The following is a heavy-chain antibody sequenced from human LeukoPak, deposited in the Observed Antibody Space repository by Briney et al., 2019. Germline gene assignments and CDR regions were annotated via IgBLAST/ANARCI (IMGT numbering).Heavy chain of an antibody. Sequence: QPGRSLRLSCAASGFTFSSYGMHWVRQAPGKGLEWVAVIWYDGSNKYYADSVKGRFTISRDNSKNTLYLQMNSLRAEDTAVYYCARGGDIVVVPAAMSLDYWGQGTLVTVYS. CDR2: IWYDGSNK. CDR3: ARGGDIVVVPAAMSLDY. V-gene: IGHV3-33*01. J-gene: IGHJ4*02. CDR1: GFTFSSYG. D-gene: IGHD2-2*01.